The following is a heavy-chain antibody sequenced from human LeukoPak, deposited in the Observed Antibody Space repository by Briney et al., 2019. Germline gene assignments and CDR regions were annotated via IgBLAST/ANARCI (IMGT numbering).Heavy chain of an antibody. CDR3: ARRHTNYDYVWGSYRGTQTVDY. CDR1: GGSISSGDYY. CDR2: IYYSGST. Sequence: PSETLSPTCTVSGGSISSGDYYWSWIRQPPGKGLEWIGYIYYSGSTYYNPSLKSRVTISVDTSKNQFSLKLSSVTAADTAVYYCARRHTNYDYVWGSYRGTQTVDYWGRGTLVTVSS. D-gene: IGHD3-16*02. J-gene: IGHJ4*02. V-gene: IGHV4-30-4*01.